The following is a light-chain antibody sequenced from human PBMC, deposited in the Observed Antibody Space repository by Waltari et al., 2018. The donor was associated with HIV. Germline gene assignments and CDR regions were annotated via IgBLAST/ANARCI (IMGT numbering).Light chain of an antibody. Sequence: IRMIQSPSSFSASTGDRVTFTCRASQSISTSLAWYQLKPGKAPKLLIYGASTLQSGVPSRFSGSGSGTDFTLTISCLQSDDFATYSCQQYYTYPQTFGQGTTVEIK. J-gene: IGKJ1*01. CDR1: QSISTS. CDR2: GAS. CDR3: QQYYTYPQT. V-gene: IGKV1-8*01.